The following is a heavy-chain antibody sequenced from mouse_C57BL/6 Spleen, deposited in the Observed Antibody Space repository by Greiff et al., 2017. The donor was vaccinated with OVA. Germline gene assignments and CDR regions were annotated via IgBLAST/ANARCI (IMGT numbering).Heavy chain of an antibody. J-gene: IGHJ4*01. V-gene: IGHV5-17*01. D-gene: IGHD1-1*01. CDR1: GFTFSDYG. CDR2: ISSGSSTI. Sequence: EVKLVESGGGLVKPGGSLKLSCAASGFTFSDYGMHWVRQAPEKGLEWVAYISSGSSTIYYADTVKGRFTISRDNAKNTLFLQMTSLRSEDTAMYYCATMSYYGSPDYWGQGTSVTVSS. CDR3: ATMSYYGSPDY.